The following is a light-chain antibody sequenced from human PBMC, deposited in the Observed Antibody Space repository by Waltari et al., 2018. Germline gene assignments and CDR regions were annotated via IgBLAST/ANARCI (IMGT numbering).Light chain of an antibody. J-gene: IGKJ1*01. CDR1: QSISSY. CDR2: AAS. Sequence: DIQMTQSPSSLSASVGDRVTITCRASQSISSYLNWYQQKPGKAPKLLIYAASSLQSGVPSRFSGRGSGTDFTLTISNLKPEDLATYYCEQGYSTPAAFGQGTKVEIK. V-gene: IGKV1-39*01. CDR3: EQGYSTPAA.